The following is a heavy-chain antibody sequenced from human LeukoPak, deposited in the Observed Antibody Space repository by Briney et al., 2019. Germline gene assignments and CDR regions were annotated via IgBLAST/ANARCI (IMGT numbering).Heavy chain of an antibody. Sequence: GGSLRLSCAGSGFSFNRDWMGWVRQAPGKGLEWFSAISGSGGNTYYADAVKGRFTISRDNSKNTLYLQMNSLRADDTAVYYCANGYSSGGGFDYWGQGTLVTVSS. J-gene: IGHJ4*02. V-gene: IGHV3-23*01. CDR2: ISGSGGNT. CDR1: GFSFNRDW. D-gene: IGHD6-19*01. CDR3: ANGYSSGGGFDY.